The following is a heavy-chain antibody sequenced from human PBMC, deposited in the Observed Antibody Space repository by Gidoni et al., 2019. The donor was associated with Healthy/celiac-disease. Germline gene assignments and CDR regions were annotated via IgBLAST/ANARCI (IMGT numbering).Heavy chain of an antibody. CDR3: ASDIGGCGGDCYSLGFYFDY. Sequence: QVQLVQSGAEVKKPGSSVKVSCKASGGTFSSYAISWVRQAPGQGLEWMGGIIPIFGTANYAQKFQGRVTITADESTSTAYMELSSLRSEDTAVYYCASDIGGCGGDCYSLGFYFDYWGQGTLVTVSS. J-gene: IGHJ4*02. CDR1: GGTFSSYA. V-gene: IGHV1-69*01. D-gene: IGHD2-21*02. CDR2: IIPIFGTA.